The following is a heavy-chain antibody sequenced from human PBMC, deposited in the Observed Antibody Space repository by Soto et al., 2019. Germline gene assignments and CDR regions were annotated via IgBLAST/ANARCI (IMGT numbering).Heavy chain of an antibody. CDR3: WGNGFGEQGDAFDL. CDR1: GYSISSGYY. CDR2: IYHSGST. J-gene: IGHJ3*01. D-gene: IGHD3-10*01. Sequence: SETLSLTCAVSGYSISSGYYWGWIRQPPGKGLEWIGSIYHSGSTYYNPSLKSRVTISVDTSKNQFSLKLSSVTAADTAVYYCWGNGFGEQGDAFDLWGQGTMVTVSS. V-gene: IGHV4-38-2*01.